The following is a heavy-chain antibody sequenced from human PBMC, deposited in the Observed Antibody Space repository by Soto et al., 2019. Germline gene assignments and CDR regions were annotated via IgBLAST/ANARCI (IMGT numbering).Heavy chain of an antibody. Sequence: QVQLVESGGGVVQPGRSLRLSCAASGFTFSSYGMHWVRQAPGKGLEWVAVISYDGSNKYYADSVKGRFTISRDNSKNTLYLQMNSLRAEDTAVYYCAKDRYDYVWGSYRYEYYYGMDVWGQGTTVTVSS. J-gene: IGHJ6*02. D-gene: IGHD3-16*02. CDR2: ISYDGSNK. CDR1: GFTFSSYG. CDR3: AKDRYDYVWGSYRYEYYYGMDV. V-gene: IGHV3-30*18.